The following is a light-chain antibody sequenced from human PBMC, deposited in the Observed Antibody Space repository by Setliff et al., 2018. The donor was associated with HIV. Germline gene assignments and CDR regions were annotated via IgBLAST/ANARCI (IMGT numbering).Light chain of an antibody. Sequence: QSVLTQPASVSGSPGQSVTISCTGTSSDIGSYYCVSWYQQHPGKAPKLVIYDVSNRPSGVSGRFSGSRSGNTASLTISGLQAEDEADYYCSSYSSNSTPYVFGSGTKVTVL. CDR2: DVS. CDR1: SSDIGSYYC. CDR3: SSYSSNSTPYV. V-gene: IGLV2-14*03. J-gene: IGLJ1*01.